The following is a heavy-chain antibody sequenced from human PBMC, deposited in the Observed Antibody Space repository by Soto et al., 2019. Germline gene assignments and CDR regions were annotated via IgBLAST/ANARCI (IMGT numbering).Heavy chain of an antibody. Sequence: QVQLVQSGAEVKKPGASVKVSCKASGYTFTSYGITGVRQAPGQGLEWMGWISAYNGNTNYAQKLQGRVTMTTDTSTRTASMELRSLRSADTAVYYCARPRGYSYGFDYWGQGTLVTVSS. CDR1: GYTFTSYG. J-gene: IGHJ4*02. CDR2: ISAYNGNT. CDR3: ARPRGYSYGFDY. D-gene: IGHD5-18*01. V-gene: IGHV1-18*01.